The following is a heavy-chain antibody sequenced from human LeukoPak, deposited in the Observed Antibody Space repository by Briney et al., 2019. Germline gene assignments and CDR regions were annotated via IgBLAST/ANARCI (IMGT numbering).Heavy chain of an antibody. D-gene: IGHD3-22*01. J-gene: IGHJ6*02. CDR2: INHSGST. V-gene: IGHV4-34*01. Sequence: SETLSLTCAVYGGSFSVYYWSWIRQPPGKGLEWIGEINHSGSTDYNPSLKSRVTISVDTSKNQFSLKLSSVTPEDTAVYYCARITMIVGYGMDVWGQGTTVTVSS. CDR3: ARITMIVGYGMDV. CDR1: GGSFSVYY.